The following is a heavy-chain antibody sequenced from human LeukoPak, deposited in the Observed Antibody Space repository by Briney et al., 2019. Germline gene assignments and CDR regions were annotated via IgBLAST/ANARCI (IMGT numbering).Heavy chain of an antibody. CDR2: IYSTGIP. CDR3: ARHNPPPTGFCSGTSCFMSGSQYFYMDV. Sequence: SGTLSLTCIVSGGSISGYFWSWVRQPPGKGPEWIGYIYSTGIPTYSPYLSSRVTISVDTSKNQLSLNLGFVTATDTAVYHCARHNPPPTGFCSGTSCFMSGSQYFYMDVWGKGTSVTVS. V-gene: IGHV4-4*09. CDR1: GGSISGYF. D-gene: IGHD2-2*01. J-gene: IGHJ6*03.